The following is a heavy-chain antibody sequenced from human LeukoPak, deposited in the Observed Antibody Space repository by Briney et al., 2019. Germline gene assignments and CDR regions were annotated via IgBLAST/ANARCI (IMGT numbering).Heavy chain of an antibody. CDR3: ARALLRSFVSDY. Sequence: PGGSLRLSCTASGFPFSDCSMKWFRQAPGKGPEWVSYLSTNDRTIYYADSVKGRFTISRDNAKNSLYLQMNSLRVEDTAVYYCARALLRSFVSDYWGQGTLVTVSS. V-gene: IGHV3-48*04. CDR1: GFPFSDCS. J-gene: IGHJ4*02. CDR2: LSTNDRTI.